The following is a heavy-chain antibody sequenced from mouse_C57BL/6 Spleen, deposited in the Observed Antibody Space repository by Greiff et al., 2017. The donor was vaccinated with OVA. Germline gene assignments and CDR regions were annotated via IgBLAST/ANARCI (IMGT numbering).Heavy chain of an antibody. D-gene: IGHD1-1*01. CDR3: ARDNYGSYAMDY. V-gene: IGHV1-64*01. Sequence: QVQLQQPGAELVKPGASVKLSCKASGYTFTSYWMHWVKQRPGQGLEWIGMIHHNSGSTNYNEKFKSKATLTVDKSSSTAYMQLSSLTSEDSAVYYCARDNYGSYAMDYWGQGTSVTVSS. CDR2: IHHNSGST. J-gene: IGHJ4*01. CDR1: GYTFTSYW.